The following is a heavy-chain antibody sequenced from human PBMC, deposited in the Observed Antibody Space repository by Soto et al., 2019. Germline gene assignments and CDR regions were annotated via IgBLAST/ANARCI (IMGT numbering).Heavy chain of an antibody. CDR3: ARDRVAATTSYYYYGMDV. V-gene: IGHV1-69*01. D-gene: IGHD2-15*01. CDR2: IIPIVGTA. CDR1: GGTFSSYA. J-gene: IGHJ6*02. Sequence: QVQLVQSGAEVKKPGSSVKVSCKASGGTFSSYAISWVRQAPGQGLEWMGGIIPIVGTANYAQKFQGRVTITADESTSTAYMELGSLRSEDTAVYYCARDRVAATTSYYYYGMDVWGQGTTVTVSS.